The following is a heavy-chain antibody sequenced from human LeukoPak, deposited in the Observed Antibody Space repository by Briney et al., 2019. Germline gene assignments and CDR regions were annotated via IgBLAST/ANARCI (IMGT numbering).Heavy chain of an antibody. Sequence: GGSLRLSSAASGFTFSPYRMNWVPQAPGQGLEWLSYICSTDNTIYYADTLRGRFTISRDNAKNPLYLQMNSLRAEETACYYWARDHINSDYFYMGVWGKGTTVTASS. CDR1: GFTFSPYR. CDR3: ARDHINSDYFYMGV. V-gene: IGHV3-48*01. CDR2: ICSTDNTI. J-gene: IGHJ6*03. D-gene: IGHD2-21*01.